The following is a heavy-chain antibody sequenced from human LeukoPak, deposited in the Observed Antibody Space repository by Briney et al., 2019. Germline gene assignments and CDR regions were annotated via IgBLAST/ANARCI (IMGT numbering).Heavy chain of an antibody. CDR3: AAGLMVGTHFYYVMDV. Sequence: SVKVSCKASGFTFTSSAMQWVRQTRGQRLDWIGWIVVGTGNTNYAQKFQERVTLTRDMSTSTAYMELSSLRSEDTAVFYCAAGLMVGTHFYYVMDVWGQGTTVTVSS. CDR1: GFTFTSSA. J-gene: IGHJ6*02. CDR2: IVVGTGNT. D-gene: IGHD2-21*02. V-gene: IGHV1-58*02.